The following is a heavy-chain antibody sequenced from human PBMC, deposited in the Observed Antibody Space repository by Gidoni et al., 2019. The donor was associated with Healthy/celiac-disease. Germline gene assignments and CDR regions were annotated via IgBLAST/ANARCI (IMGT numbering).Heavy chain of an antibody. J-gene: IGHJ4*02. Sequence: EVQLVESGGGLVQPGGSLRLSCAASGFTFSSYWMSWVRQAPGKGLEWVANIKQDGSEKYYVDSVKGRVTIARDNAKNSLYLQMNSLRAEDTAVYYCARDHPYDSSPPFDYWGQGTLVTVSS. CDR3: ARDHPYDSSPPFDY. CDR2: IKQDGSEK. CDR1: GFTFSSYW. V-gene: IGHV3-7*01. D-gene: IGHD3-22*01.